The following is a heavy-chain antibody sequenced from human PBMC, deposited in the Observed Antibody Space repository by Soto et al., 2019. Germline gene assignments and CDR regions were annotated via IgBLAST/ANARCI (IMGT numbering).Heavy chain of an antibody. V-gene: IGHV1-18*04. J-gene: IGHJ5*02. CDR1: GYPFIKYG. CDR3: ATSYDTGFDP. Sequence: QLQLVQSAAEVKKPGASVRVSCKAYGYPFIKYGISWIRQAPEQGLEWMGWIKVDSGYTNYAQKFQGRVTMTADTSSDTAFMELRSLRLADTAVYFCATSYDTGFDPGGQGTLVSVSS. CDR2: IKVDSGYT. D-gene: IGHD3-9*01.